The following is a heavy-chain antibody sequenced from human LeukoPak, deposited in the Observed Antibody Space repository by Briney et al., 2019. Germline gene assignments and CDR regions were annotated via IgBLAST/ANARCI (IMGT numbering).Heavy chain of an antibody. D-gene: IGHD1-1*01. CDR2: IIPIFGTA. CDR3: ARSQIPGTTTPSFDY. CDR1: GGTFSSYA. J-gene: IGHJ4*02. Sequence: ASVKVSCKASGGTFSSYAISWVRQAPGQGLEWMGGIIPIFGTANYAQKFQGRVTITADESTSTACMELSSLRSEDTAVYYCARSQIPGTTTPSFDYWGQGTLVTVSS. V-gene: IGHV1-69*13.